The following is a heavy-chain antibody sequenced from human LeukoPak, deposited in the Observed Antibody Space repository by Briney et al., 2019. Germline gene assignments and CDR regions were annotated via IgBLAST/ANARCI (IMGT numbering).Heavy chain of an antibody. J-gene: IGHJ4*02. V-gene: IGHV3-66*04. Sequence: GGSLRLSCEASGFTFSSYTMNWVRQAPGKGLEWVSVLYSGGDTYYADSVKGRFTISRDNSKNTLYLQMNGLRAEDTAVYYCARRNCSSTRCYVDYWGQGTLVTVSS. CDR1: GFTFSSYT. CDR3: ARRNCSSTRCYVDY. CDR2: LYSGGDT. D-gene: IGHD2-2*01.